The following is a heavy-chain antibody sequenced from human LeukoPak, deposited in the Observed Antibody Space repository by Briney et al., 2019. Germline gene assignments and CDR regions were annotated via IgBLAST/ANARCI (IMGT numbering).Heavy chain of an antibody. CDR3: AREYSSGWTSDY. D-gene: IGHD6-19*01. J-gene: IGHJ4*02. Sequence: GGSLRLSCAASGFTFSSYWMHWVRQAPGKGLVWVSRINSGGNYTTYADSVKGRFTISRDNAKNTLSLQMNSLRAEDTAVYYCAREYSSGWTSDYWGQGTLVTVSS. V-gene: IGHV3-74*01. CDR2: INSGGNYT. CDR1: GFTFSSYW.